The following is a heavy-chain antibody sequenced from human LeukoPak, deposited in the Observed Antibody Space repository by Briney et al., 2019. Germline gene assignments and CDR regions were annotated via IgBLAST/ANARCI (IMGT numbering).Heavy chain of an antibody. J-gene: IGHJ5*02. CDR2: MNPNSGNT. CDR3: ARVAPDYYDSSGYENPNWFDP. V-gene: IGHV1-8*02. Sequence: ASVKVSCKASGYTFTGYYMHWVRQATGQGLEWMGWMNPNSGNTGYAQKFQGRVTMTRNTSISTAYMELSSLRSEDTAVYYCARVAPDYYDSSGYENPNWFDPWGQGTLVTVSS. D-gene: IGHD3-22*01. CDR1: GYTFTGYY.